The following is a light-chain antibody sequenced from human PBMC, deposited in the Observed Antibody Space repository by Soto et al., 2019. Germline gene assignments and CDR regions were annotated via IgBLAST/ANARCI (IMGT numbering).Light chain of an antibody. CDR2: DAS. V-gene: IGKV1-5*01. CDR3: QQYNSYSRWT. Sequence: DIQMTQSPSTLSASVGDRVTITCRASQSISSWLAWYQQKPGKAPKLLIYDASSWESGVPSRFSGSGSGTKFTLTISSMQPDDFATYYCQQYNSYSRWTFGQGTKVEIK. J-gene: IGKJ1*01. CDR1: QSISSW.